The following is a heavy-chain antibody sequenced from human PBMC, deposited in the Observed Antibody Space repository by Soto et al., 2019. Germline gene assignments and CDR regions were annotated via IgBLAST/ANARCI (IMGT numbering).Heavy chain of an antibody. V-gene: IGHV3-30*18. D-gene: IGHD2-2*01. CDR3: AKSPNFYCSSYHCYKYYFDY. CDR2: ISYDGSDK. J-gene: IGHJ4*02. Sequence: GGSLRLSCAASGFTFNTFGIHCFRHAPGKGLEWVAVISYDGSDKYYSDSVRGRFTISRDNSMNTLYLQMNSLRTEDTAVYYCAKSPNFYCSSYHCYKYYFDYWGQGTLVTVSS. CDR1: GFTFNTFG.